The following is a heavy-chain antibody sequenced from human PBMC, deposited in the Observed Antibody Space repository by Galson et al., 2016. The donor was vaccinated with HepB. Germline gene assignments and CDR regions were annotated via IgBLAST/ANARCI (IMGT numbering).Heavy chain of an antibody. D-gene: IGHD4-17*01. CDR1: GFTFSDYY. J-gene: IGHJ3*01. Sequence: SLRLSCAASGFTFSDYYMNWIRQAPGKGLEWISFISTSGNSMLYADSVRGRFTISRDNAAKSLYLQMSNLRAEDTAVYYCARDLPDDSVEYFDVFDLWGQGTTVTVSS. V-gene: IGHV3-11*01. CDR3: ARDLPDDSVEYFDVFDL. CDR2: ISTSGNSM.